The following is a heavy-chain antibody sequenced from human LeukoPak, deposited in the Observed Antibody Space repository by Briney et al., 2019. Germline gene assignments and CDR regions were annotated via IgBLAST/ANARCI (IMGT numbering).Heavy chain of an antibody. V-gene: IGHV3-30*02. D-gene: IGHD3-10*01. J-gene: IGHJ4*02. CDR1: GFTFSSYV. CDR3: AKQRPGITMVRGAERAIDY. CDR2: IRYDGSNK. Sequence: GGSLRLSCAASGFTFSSYVMHGVRQAPGKGLEGVAFIRYDGSNKYYADSVKGRFTISRDNSKTTLYLQMNSLRAEDTAVYYCAKQRPGITMVRGAERAIDYWGQGTLVTVSS.